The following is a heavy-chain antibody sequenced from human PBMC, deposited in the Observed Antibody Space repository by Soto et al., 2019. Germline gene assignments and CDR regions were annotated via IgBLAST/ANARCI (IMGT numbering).Heavy chain of an antibody. D-gene: IGHD1-20*01. CDR2: TYYRSKWYN. CDR3: ARDQTYNNGSKWFDP. J-gene: IGHJ5*02. CDR1: GDSVSSDSVA. V-gene: IGHV6-1*01. Sequence: SQTLSLTCAISGDSVSSDSVAWNWIRQSPSRGLEWLGRTYYRSKWYNDYAVSVKSRITINSDTSKNQFSLHLNSVTPEDTAVYYCARDQTYNNGSKWFDPWVPGTLVTVPS.